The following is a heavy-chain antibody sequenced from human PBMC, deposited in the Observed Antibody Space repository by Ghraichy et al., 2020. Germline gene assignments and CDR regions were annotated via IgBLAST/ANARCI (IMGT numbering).Heavy chain of an antibody. J-gene: IGHJ6*02. Sequence: GGSLRLSCAASGFTFSRFAMNWVRQAPGKGLEWVSRISRSGGTTYYADSVKGRFTISSDSSENTLYLQMNSLRAEDTTVYHCAKALRENSGRNYYYYYGMDVWGQGTTVTVSS. CDR3: AKALRENSGRNYYYYYGMDV. D-gene: IGHD6-19*01. CDR1: GFTFSRFA. V-gene: IGHV3-23*01. CDR2: ISRSGGTT.